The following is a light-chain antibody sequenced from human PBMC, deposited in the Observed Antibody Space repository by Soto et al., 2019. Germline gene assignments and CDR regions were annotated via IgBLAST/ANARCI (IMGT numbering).Light chain of an antibody. CDR3: SSYTTSNTRQIV. J-gene: IGLJ1*01. V-gene: IGLV2-14*01. CDR2: DVS. CDR1: SSDVGVYNY. Sequence: QSALTQPASVSGSPGQSITISCTGTSSDVGVYNYVSWYQQHTGKAPKFMIYDVSNRPSEVSNRFSGSKSGNTASLTISGLQADDEADYYCSSYTTSNTRQIVFGTGTKVTVL.